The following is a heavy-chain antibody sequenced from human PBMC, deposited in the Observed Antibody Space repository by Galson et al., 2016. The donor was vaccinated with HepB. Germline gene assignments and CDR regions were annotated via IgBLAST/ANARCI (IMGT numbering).Heavy chain of an antibody. CDR3: ARASQPYCSSTSCYAGYYHYYGMDV. V-gene: IGHV3-33*01. D-gene: IGHD2-2*01. CDR1: GFTFSIYG. J-gene: IGHJ6*02. CDR2: TWYDEINK. Sequence: SLRLSCAASGFTFSIYGMHWVRQAPGKGLEWVAVTWYDEINKYYADSVKGRFTISRDHSKNTLYLQMNSLRVDDTAVYYCARASQPYCSSTSCYAGYYHYYGMDVWGQGTTVTVSS.